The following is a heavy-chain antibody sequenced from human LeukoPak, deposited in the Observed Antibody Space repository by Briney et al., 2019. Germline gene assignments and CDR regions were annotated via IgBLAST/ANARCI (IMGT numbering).Heavy chain of an antibody. J-gene: IGHJ3*02. CDR1: GFTFRSYG. V-gene: IGHV3-30*02. CDR2: IRYDGSNK. CDR3: AKVATYGSAEAFDI. D-gene: IGHD3-10*01. Sequence: GGSLRLSCAASGFTFRSYGMHWVRQAPGKGLEWVAFIRYDGSNKYYADSVKGRFTISRDNSKNTLYLQMNSLRAEDTAVYYCAKVATYGSAEAFDIWGQGTMVTLSS.